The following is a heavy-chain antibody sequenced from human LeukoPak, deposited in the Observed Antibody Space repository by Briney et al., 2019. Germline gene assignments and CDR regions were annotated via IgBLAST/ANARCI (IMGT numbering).Heavy chain of an antibody. CDR3: ARQAADYGGNQRGYYFHY. V-gene: IGHV4-59*08. J-gene: IGHJ4*02. CDR1: GGSISSYY. D-gene: IGHD4-23*01. CDR2: IYYSGST. Sequence: SETLSLTCTVSGGSISSYYSSWIRQPPGKGLEWIGYIYYSGSTNYNPSLKSRVTISVDTSKNQFSLKLSSVTAADTAVYYCARQAADYGGNQRGYYFHYWGQGTLVTVSS.